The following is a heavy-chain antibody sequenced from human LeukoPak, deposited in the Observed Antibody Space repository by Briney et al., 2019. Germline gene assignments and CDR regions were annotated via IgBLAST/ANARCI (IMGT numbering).Heavy chain of an antibody. J-gene: IGHJ4*02. CDR1: DGSFSVYY. V-gene: IGHV4-34*01. CDR2: INHSGST. CDR3: ARDSDFWSGYYYFDY. Sequence: SETLSLTCAVYDGSFSVYYWSWIRQPPGKGLEWIGEINHSGSTNYNPSLKSRVTISVDTSKNHFSLRLSSVTAADTAVYYCARDSDFWSGYYYFDYWGQGTLVTVSS. D-gene: IGHD3-3*01.